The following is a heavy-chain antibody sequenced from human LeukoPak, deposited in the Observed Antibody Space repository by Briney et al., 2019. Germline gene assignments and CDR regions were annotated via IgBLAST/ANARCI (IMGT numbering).Heavy chain of an antibody. D-gene: IGHD5-24*01. CDR2: INPTGGST. Sequence: GASVKVSCKASGYRFTSQYVHWVRQAPGQGLEWMGIINPTGGSTRNAQKFQGRFSMTGDTSTSPAYMELSRLRSEDTAVYYCASFYNTNDALDIWGQGTMVTVSS. V-gene: IGHV1-46*01. CDR3: ASFYNTNDALDI. CDR1: GYRFTSQY. J-gene: IGHJ3*02.